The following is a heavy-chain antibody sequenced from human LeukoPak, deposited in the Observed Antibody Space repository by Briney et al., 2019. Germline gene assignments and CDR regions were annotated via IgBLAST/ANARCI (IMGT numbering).Heavy chain of an antibody. J-gene: IGHJ4*03. CDR3: ARATKRSDSSGYYYDH. CDR1: GYTFTSYD. Sequence: ASVKVSCKASGYTFTSYDINWVRQATGQGLEWMGWMNTSSGNSGYAQKFQGRVTMTKDTSITTAYMELSSLRSEDTAVYYCARATKRSDSSGYYYDHWGQGNPVNASS. V-gene: IGHV1-8*01. CDR2: MNTSSGNS. D-gene: IGHD3-22*01.